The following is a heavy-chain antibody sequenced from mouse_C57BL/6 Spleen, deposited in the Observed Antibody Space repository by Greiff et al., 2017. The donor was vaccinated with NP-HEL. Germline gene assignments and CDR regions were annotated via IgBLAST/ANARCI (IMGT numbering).Heavy chain of an antibody. J-gene: IGHJ4*01. V-gene: IGHV1-50*01. CDR1: GYTFTSYW. Sequence: QVQLQQPGAELVKPGASVKLSCKASGYTFTSYWMQWVKQRPGQGLERIGEIDPSDSYTNYNQKFKGKATLTVDTSSSTAYMQLSSLTSEDSAVYYCASRYYGNYDAMDYWGQGTSVTVSS. D-gene: IGHD2-1*01. CDR2: IDPSDSYT. CDR3: ASRYYGNYDAMDY.